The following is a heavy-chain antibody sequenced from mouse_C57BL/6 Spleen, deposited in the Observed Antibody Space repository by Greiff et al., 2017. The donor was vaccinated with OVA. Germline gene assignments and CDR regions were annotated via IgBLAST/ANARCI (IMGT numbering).Heavy chain of an antibody. J-gene: IGHJ4*01. CDR2: ISDGGSYT. CDR3: ARALYYYGSSYTMDY. CDR1: GFTFSSYA. V-gene: IGHV5-4*01. Sequence: EVQVVESGGGLVKPGGSLKLSCAASGFTFSSYALSWVRQTPEKRLEWVATISDGGSYTYYPDNVKGRFTISRDNAKNNLYLQMSHLKSEDTAMDYCARALYYYGSSYTMDYWGQGTSVTVSS. D-gene: IGHD1-1*01.